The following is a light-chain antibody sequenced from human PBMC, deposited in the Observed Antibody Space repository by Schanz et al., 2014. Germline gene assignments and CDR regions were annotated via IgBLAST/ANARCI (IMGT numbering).Light chain of an antibody. CDR3: CSYAGSNWV. CDR1: SSDIGGRAY. V-gene: IGLV2-8*01. Sequence: QSALTQPASVSGSPGQSITISCTGTSSDIGGRAYVSWYQQRPGKAPKLMIYEVSNRPSGVPDRFSGSKSGNTASLTVSGLQAEDEGDFYCCSYAGSNWVFGGGTKLTVL. J-gene: IGLJ3*02. CDR2: EVS.